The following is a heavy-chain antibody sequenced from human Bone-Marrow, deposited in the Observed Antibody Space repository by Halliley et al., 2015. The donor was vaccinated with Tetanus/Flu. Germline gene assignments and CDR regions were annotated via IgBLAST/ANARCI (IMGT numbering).Heavy chain of an antibody. CDR3: ARDRHCNGHRCWGV. CDR2: IYSGGTT. V-gene: IGHV3-53*01. CDR1: GFTVSNNY. D-gene: IGHD2-15*01. Sequence: SLRLSCAASGFTVSNNYMNWVRQAPGKGLEWVSLIYSGGTTHYADSVKGRFTISRDNSRNTLYLQMNSLRGEDTAVYYCARDRHCNGHRCWGVWGQGSTVSVSS. J-gene: IGHJ6*02.